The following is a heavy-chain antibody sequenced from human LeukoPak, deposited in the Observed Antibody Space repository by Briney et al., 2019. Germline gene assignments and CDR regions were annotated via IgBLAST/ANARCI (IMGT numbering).Heavy chain of an antibody. CDR2: ISGSGGST. J-gene: IGHJ4*02. Sequence: GGSLRLSCAASGFTFSSYAMSWVRQAPGKGLEWVSAISGSGGSTYYADSVKGRFTISRDNSKNTLYLQMNSLRAEDTAVYYCAKGALVVVITPLDYWAREPWSPSPQ. V-gene: IGHV3-23*01. CDR1: GFTFSSYA. D-gene: IGHD3-22*01. CDR3: AKGALVVVITPLDY.